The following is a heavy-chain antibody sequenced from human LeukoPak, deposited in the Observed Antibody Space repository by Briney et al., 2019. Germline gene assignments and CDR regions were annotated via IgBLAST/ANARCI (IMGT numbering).Heavy chain of an antibody. CDR2: IIPMINTP. CDR1: GGTFRSYA. V-gene: IGHV1-69*01. Sequence: GSSVKVSCKASGGTFRSYAITWVRQAPGKGLEWMGGIIPMINTPKYAQKFQGRVSITADEPTSTGYMEVSSLRSEDTAVYYCAIFQGTYGDNENDYWGQGTLVTVSS. CDR3: AIFQGTYGDNENDY. D-gene: IGHD4-17*01. J-gene: IGHJ4*02.